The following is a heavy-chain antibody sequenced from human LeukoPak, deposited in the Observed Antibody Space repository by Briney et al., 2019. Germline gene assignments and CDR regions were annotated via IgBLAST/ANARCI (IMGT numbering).Heavy chain of an antibody. Sequence: SVKVSCKASGGTFSSYAISWVRQAPGQGLEWMGRIIPIFGIANYAQKFQGRVTITADKSTSTAYMELSSLRSEDTAVYYCARPINYYDSSGEGVYAFDIWGQGTTVTVSS. CDR3: ARPINYYDSSGEGVYAFDI. J-gene: IGHJ3*02. CDR2: IIPIFGIA. CDR1: GGTFSSYA. V-gene: IGHV1-69*04. D-gene: IGHD3-22*01.